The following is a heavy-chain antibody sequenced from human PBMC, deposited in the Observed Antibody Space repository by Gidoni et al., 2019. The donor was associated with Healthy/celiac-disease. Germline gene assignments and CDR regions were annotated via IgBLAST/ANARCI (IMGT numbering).Heavy chain of an antibody. Sequence: EVQLLESGGGLVQPGGSLSLSFAASGFTFSSYAISWVRQAPGKGLEWVSAISGIGGSTYYADSVKGRFTISRDNSKNTLYLQMNSLRAEDTAVYYCAKSLNYDILTGYYESCYWGQGTLVTVSS. J-gene: IGHJ4*02. CDR1: GFTFSSYA. CDR2: ISGIGGST. V-gene: IGHV3-23*01. CDR3: AKSLNYDILTGYYESCY. D-gene: IGHD3-9*01.